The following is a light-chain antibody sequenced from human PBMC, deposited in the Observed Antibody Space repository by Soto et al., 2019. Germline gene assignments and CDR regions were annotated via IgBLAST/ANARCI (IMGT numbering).Light chain of an antibody. V-gene: IGLV1-40*01. CDR3: KSYDSCLRGV. Sequence: QSVLTQPPSVSGAPGQRVTISCTGSNSDIGAGYDVHWYQQLPGTAPKLVIYANNNRPSGVPDRFSASKSGTSASLAITGLQADDEADYYCKSYDSCLRGVFGTGTKLTVL. CDR1: NSDIGAGYD. J-gene: IGLJ1*01. CDR2: ANN.